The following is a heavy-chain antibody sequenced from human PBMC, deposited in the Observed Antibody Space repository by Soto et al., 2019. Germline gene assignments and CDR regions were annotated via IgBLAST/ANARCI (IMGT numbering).Heavy chain of an antibody. CDR1: GGSFSGYY. D-gene: IGHD2-2*01. CDR2: INHSGST. CDR3: ARGGDIVVVPAAKFRGNDAFDI. J-gene: IGHJ3*02. Sequence: SETLSLTCAVYGGSFSGYYWSWIRQPPGKGLEWIGEINHSGSTNYNPSLKSRVTISVDTSKNQFSLKLSSVTAADTAVYYCARGGDIVVVPAAKFRGNDAFDIWGQGTMVTVSS. V-gene: IGHV4-34*01.